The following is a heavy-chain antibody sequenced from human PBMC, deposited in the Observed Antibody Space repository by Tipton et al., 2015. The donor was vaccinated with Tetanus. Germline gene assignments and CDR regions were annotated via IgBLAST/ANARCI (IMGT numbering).Heavy chain of an antibody. Sequence: SGFSFSSYGMHWVRQAPGKGLEWVAIIWNDGSNKYYADSVKGRFTISRDNSKNTLYLQMSSLRDEDTAVYHCARDHTFTISQSRGGLDSWGQGTLVTVSA. V-gene: IGHV3-33*01. D-gene: IGHD3-10*01. CDR3: ARDHTFTISQSRGGLDS. CDR2: IWNDGSNK. J-gene: IGHJ4*02. CDR1: GFSFSSYG.